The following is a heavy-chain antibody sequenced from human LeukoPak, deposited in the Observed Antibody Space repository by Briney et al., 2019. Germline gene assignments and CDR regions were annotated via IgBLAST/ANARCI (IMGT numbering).Heavy chain of an antibody. D-gene: IGHD5-12*01. CDR1: GGSISSSSYY. CDR3: ARASGGWLPHPYYFDY. Sequence: SETLSLTCTVSGGSISSSSYYWGWIRQPPGTGLEWIGSIYYSGSTYYNPSLKSRVTISVDTSKNQFSLKLSSVTAADTAVYYCARASGGWLPHPYYFDYWGQGTLVTVSS. CDR2: IYYSGST. J-gene: IGHJ4*02. V-gene: IGHV4-39*07.